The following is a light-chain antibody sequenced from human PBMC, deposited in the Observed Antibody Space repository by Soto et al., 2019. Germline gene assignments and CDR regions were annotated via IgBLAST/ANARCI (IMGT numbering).Light chain of an antibody. CDR3: QQRHMWPIT. V-gene: IGKV3D-20*02. CDR1: QSVDSSY. Sequence: EILFTQSPGTLSFSPGERATLSCRASQSVDSSYLAWYHQRPGQAPRLLIYGTSSRASGIPDRFSGSGSGTDFTLTISSLEPEDSAVYYCQQRHMWPITFGQGTRLEIK. CDR2: GTS. J-gene: IGKJ5*01.